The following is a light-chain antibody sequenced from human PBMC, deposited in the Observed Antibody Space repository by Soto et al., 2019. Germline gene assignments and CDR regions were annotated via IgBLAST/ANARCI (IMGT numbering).Light chain of an antibody. V-gene: IGKV3-11*01. CDR2: DAS. CDR1: QSVSSN. J-gene: IGKJ2*01. CDR3: QQRSNWPYT. Sequence: EIVLTQSPATLSLSPVERATLSCRASQSVSSNLAWYQQKPGQAPRLLIYDASNRATGIPARFSGSGSGTDFTLTISSLEPEDFAVYYCQQRSNWPYTFGQGTKLEIK.